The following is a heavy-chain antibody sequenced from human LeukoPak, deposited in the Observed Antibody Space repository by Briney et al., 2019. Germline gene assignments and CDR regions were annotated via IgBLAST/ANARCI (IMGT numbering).Heavy chain of an antibody. D-gene: IGHD3-9*01. Sequence: PGGSLRLSCAASGFTFSNAWMSWVRQAPGKGLEWVGRIKSKTDGGTTDYAAPVKGRFTISRDDSKNTLYLQMNSLKTEDTAVYYCTTDFDEEASPADAGIDYWGQGTLVTVSS. J-gene: IGHJ4*02. CDR3: TTDFDEEASPADAGIDY. V-gene: IGHV3-15*01. CDR2: IKSKTDGGTT. CDR1: GFTFSNAW.